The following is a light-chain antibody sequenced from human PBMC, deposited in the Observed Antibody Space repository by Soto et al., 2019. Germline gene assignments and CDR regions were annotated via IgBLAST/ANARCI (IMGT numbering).Light chain of an antibody. CDR1: SSDIGSNT. J-gene: IGLJ2*01. CDR3: SSYRDTDTLLI. CDR2: RDN. V-gene: IGLV1-44*01. Sequence: QSVLTQPPSASGTPGQRVTISCSGRSSDIGSNTVNWYQQLPGTAPKLLIYRDNHRPSGIPDRFSGSKSGNTASLTISGLRAEDEATYYCSSYRDTDTLLIFGGGTKLTVL.